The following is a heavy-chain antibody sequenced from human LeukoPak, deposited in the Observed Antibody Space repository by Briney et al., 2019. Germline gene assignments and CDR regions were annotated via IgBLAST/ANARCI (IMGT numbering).Heavy chain of an antibody. CDR3: ARDYHWGCDY. D-gene: IGHD7-27*01. V-gene: IGHV3-30-3*01. J-gene: IGHJ4*02. CDR2: ISYDGSIK. CDR1: GFTFTTYS. Sequence: GGSLRLSCAASGFTFTTYSMHWVRQAPGNGLEWVAVISYDGSIKYYADSVEGRFTISRDNSENTVYLQMNSLRAEDTAVYYCARDYHWGCDYWGQGILVSVSS.